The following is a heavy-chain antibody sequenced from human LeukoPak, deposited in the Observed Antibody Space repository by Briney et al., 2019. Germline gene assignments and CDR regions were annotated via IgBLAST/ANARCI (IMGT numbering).Heavy chain of an antibody. CDR1: GFIFSSYA. J-gene: IGHJ6*04. CDR3: ARRNYDILTGYPPTRSYGMDV. Sequence: GRSLRLSCAASGFIFSSYAMHWVRQAPGKGLEWVALIWHDASHKFYTDSVKGRFTISRDNSKNTLYLQMNSLRAEDTAVYYCARRNYDILTGYPPTRSYGMDVWGKGTTVTVSS. CDR2: IWHDASHK. D-gene: IGHD3-9*01. V-gene: IGHV3-33*01.